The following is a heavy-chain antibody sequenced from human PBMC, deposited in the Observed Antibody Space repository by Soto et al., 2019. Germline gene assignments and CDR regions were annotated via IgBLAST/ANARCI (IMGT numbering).Heavy chain of an antibody. V-gene: IGHV3-30-3*01. CDR2: ISYDGSNK. CDR3: ARGQGLLWFGPVSGYFDY. J-gene: IGHJ4*02. CDR1: GFTFSSYA. Sequence: QVPLVESGGGVVQPGRSLRLSCAASGFTFSSYAMHWVRQAPGKGLEWVAVISYDGSNKYYADSVKGRFTISRDNSKNTLYLQMNSLRAEDTAVYYCARGQGLLWFGPVSGYFDYWGQGTLVTVSS. D-gene: IGHD3-10*01.